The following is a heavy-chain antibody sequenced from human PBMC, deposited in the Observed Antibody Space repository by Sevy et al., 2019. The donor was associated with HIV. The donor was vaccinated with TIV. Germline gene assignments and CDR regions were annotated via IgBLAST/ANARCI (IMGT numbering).Heavy chain of an antibody. CDR1: GFTFNNYA. CDR3: AKDRVSGSSFAGALAY. V-gene: IGHV3-23*01. CDR2: ISYSGAST. Sequence: GGSLRLSCAASGFTFNNYAMSWVRQAPGKGLEWVAVISYSGASTYYADSVKGQFTISRDNSKNTLYLQMNSLRAEDRAVYYCAKDRVSGSSFAGALAYWGQGTLVTVSS. J-gene: IGHJ4*02. D-gene: IGHD1-26*01.